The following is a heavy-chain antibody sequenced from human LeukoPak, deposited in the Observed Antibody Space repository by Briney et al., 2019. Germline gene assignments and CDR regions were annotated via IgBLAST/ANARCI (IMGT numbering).Heavy chain of an antibody. CDR2: ISAYNGNT. V-gene: IGHV1-18*01. CDR1: GYTFTSYG. D-gene: IGHD3-22*01. Sequence: ASVKVSCKASGYTFTSYGISWVRQAPGQGLEWMGWISAYNGNTNYAQKLQGRVTMTTDTSTSTAYMELRSLRSDDTAVYYRARAGLYYYDSSSYSGWFDPWGQGTLVTVSS. CDR3: ARAGLYYYDSSSYSGWFDP. J-gene: IGHJ5*02.